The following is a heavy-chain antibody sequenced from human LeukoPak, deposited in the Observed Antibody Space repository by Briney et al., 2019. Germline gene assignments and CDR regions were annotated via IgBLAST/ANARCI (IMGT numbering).Heavy chain of an antibody. Sequence: GGSLRLSCAASGFTFSTFWMTWVRQAPGKGLEWVAIIKEDGGEKKYVDSVKGRFTISRDNVKNSLYLQMNSLKTEDTAVYYCIREYGTDWGQGTLVTVSS. CDR3: IREYGTD. CDR2: IKEDGGEK. J-gene: IGHJ4*02. D-gene: IGHD4-17*01. V-gene: IGHV3-7*03. CDR1: GFTFSTFW.